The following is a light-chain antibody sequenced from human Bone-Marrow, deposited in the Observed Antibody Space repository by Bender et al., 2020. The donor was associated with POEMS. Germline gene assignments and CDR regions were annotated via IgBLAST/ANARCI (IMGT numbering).Light chain of an antibody. CDR1: SSDIGIYNL. J-gene: IGLJ1*01. CDR3: CSYAVGRSYV. CDR2: DVT. V-gene: IGLV2-23*02. Sequence: QSALTQPASVSGSPGQSITISCTGTSSDIGIYNLVSWYQQLPGKAPKLLIYDVTRRPSGVSNRFSGSKSGNTASLTISGLQADDEADYYCCSYAVGRSYVFGTGTKVTVL.